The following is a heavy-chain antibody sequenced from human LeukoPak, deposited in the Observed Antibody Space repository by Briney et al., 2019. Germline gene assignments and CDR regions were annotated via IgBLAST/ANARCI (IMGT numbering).Heavy chain of an antibody. D-gene: IGHD1-7*01. CDR1: GFTFDDYA. V-gene: IGHV3-9*01. CDR2: ISWNSGSI. J-gene: IGHJ4*02. CDR3: ARTLNDYFDY. Sequence: GGSLRLSCAASGFTFDDYAMHWVRQAPGKGLEWVSGISWNSGSIGYADSVKGRFTISRDNAKNSLYLQMNSLRAEDTAVYYCARTLNDYFDYWGQGTLVTVSS.